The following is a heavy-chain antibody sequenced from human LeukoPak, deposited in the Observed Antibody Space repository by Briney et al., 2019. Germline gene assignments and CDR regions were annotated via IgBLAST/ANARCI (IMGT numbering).Heavy chain of an antibody. J-gene: IGHJ4*02. V-gene: IGHV3-33*01. CDR2: IWYDGTKK. CDR1: GFSFRMYG. CDR3: VRDPEEWELTLDY. Sequence: GSLRLSCTASGFSFRMYGMHWVRQAPGKGLEWVAVIWYDGTKKFYGDSVKGRFTVSRDNSKNTLYLQMNSLRAEDTAVYYCVRDPEEWELTLDYWGQGTLVTVSS. D-gene: IGHD4-23*01.